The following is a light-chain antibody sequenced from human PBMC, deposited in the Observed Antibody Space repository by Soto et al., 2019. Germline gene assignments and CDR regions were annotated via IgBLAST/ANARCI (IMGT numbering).Light chain of an antibody. V-gene: IGKV3-20*01. CDR3: QQYGRFPQFT. CDR1: QSVSNSY. Sequence: EIVLTQSPGTLSLSPGERATLSCRASQSVSNSYLAWYQQKPGQAPRLLIYGASSRATGIPDRFSGSGSGTDFTLTISRLEPEDFAMYYCQQYGRFPQFTFVPGTKVDIK. CDR2: GAS. J-gene: IGKJ3*01.